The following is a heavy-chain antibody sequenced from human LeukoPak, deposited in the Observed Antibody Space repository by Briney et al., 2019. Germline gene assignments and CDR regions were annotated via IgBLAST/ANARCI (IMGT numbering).Heavy chain of an antibody. CDR2: ISYDGPNK. CDR3: ARGLRIAVAGNIDS. CDR1: GFTFSSYA. J-gene: IGHJ4*02. Sequence: GGSLRLSCAASGFTFSSYAMHWVRQAPGKGLEWVAVISYDGPNKNYADSVRGRFTISRDNSKNTLYLQMNSLRAKDTAVYYCARGLRIAVAGNIDSWGQGTLVTVSS. V-gene: IGHV3-30*04. D-gene: IGHD6-19*01.